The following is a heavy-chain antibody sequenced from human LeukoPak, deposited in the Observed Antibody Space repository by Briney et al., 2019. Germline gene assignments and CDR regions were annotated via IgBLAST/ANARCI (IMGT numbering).Heavy chain of an antibody. V-gene: IGHV4-34*01. CDR1: GGSFSGYY. Sequence: SETLSLTCAVYGGSFSGYYWSWIRQPPGKGLEWIGEINHSGSTNYNPSLKSRVTISVDTSKNQFSLKLSSVTAADTAVYYCARVHSVNYYDSSGYYQPYGMDVWGQGTTVTVSS. CDR2: INHSGST. D-gene: IGHD3-22*01. CDR3: ARVHSVNYYDSSGYYQPYGMDV. J-gene: IGHJ6*02.